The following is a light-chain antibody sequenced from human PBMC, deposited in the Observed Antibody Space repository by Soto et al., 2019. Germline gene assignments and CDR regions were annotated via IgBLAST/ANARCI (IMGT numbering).Light chain of an antibody. V-gene: IGKV3-11*01. CDR3: PQRRNWPPA. J-gene: IGKJ5*01. CDR2: GAS. Sequence: EVVLTQSPGTLSLSPGERVTLSCRASQSVTTRLAWYQHKPGQAPTLLMSGASNRASGVPARFSGSGSGTDFTLTISSLQPEDFAVYYCPQRRNWPPAFGQGTRLEIK. CDR1: QSVTTR.